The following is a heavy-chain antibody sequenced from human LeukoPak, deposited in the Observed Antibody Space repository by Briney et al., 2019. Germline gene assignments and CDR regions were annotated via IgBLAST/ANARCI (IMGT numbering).Heavy chain of an antibody. J-gene: IGHJ4*02. D-gene: IGHD3-22*01. CDR1: GDSISSDGYS. CDR3: ACSSGYYRGGPFDY. Sequence: SETLSLTCAVSGDSISSDGYSWSWIRQPPGKGLEWIGYIYHSRSTYYNPSLQSRVTISVDRSKNHFSLRLSSVTAADTAVYYCACSSGYYRGGPFDYWGQGTLVTVSS. CDR2: IYHSRST. V-gene: IGHV4-30-2*01.